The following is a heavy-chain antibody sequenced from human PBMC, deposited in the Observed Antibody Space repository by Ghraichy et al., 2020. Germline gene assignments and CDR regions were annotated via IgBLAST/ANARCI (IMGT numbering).Heavy chain of an antibody. CDR1: GGSFSGYY. J-gene: IGHJ6*02. CDR2: INHSGST. CDR3: ARGRLDRGVIRYYYGMDV. D-gene: IGHD3-10*01. V-gene: IGHV4-34*01. Sequence: SETLSLTCAVYGGSFSGYYWSWIRQPPGKGLEWIGEINHSGSTNYNPSLKSRVTISVDTSKNQFSLKLSSVTAADTAVYYCARGRLDRGVIRYYYGMDVWGQGTTVTVSS.